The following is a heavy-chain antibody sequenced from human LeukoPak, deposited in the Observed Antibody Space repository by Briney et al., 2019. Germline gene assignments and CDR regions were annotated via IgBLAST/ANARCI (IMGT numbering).Heavy chain of an antibody. V-gene: IGHV1-18*01. CDR1: GYTFTSYS. J-gene: IGHJ4*02. CDR2: ISAYNGNT. D-gene: IGHD3-22*01. CDR3: ASSPARNYYDSTGYSDY. Sequence: GASVKVSCKASGYTFTSYSITWVRQALGQGLEWMGWISAYNGNTNYAQKFQGRVTMTTDTSTSTAYMELRSLTSDDTAVYYCASSPARNYYDSTGYSDYWGQGTLVTVSS.